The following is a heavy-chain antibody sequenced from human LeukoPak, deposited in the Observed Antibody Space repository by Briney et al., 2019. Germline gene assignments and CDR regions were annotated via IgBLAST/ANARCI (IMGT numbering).Heavy chain of an antibody. CDR3: ARSGVVITNWFDP. CDR2: IYHSGST. V-gene: IGHV4-30-2*01. J-gene: IGHJ5*02. Sequence: KPSETLSLTCAVSGGSISSGGYSWSWIRQPPGKGLEWIGYIYHSGSTYYNPSLKSRVTISVDRSKNQFSLKLSSETAADTAVYYCARSGVVITNWFDPWGQGTLVTVSS. D-gene: IGHD3-3*01. CDR1: GGSISSGGYS.